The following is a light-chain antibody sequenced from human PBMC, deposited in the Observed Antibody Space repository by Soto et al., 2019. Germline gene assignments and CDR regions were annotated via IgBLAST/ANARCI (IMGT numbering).Light chain of an antibody. V-gene: IGKV3-20*01. CDR1: QSVSSTY. J-gene: IGKJ2*01. CDR3: QQSAGSRYT. Sequence: EIVLTQSPGTLSLSPGERATLSCRASQSVSSTYLAWFQQKPGQAPRLLIYSASIRATGIPDRFSGSGSGTDFTLTINRLEPEDFAVYYCQQSAGSRYTFGQGTKLEIK. CDR2: SAS.